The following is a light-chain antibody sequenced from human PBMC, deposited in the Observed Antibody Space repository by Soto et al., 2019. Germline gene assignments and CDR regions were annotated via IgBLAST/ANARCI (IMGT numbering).Light chain of an antibody. J-gene: IGLJ2*01. Sequence: QPVLTQPPSVSAAPGQKVTISCSGSSSNIGSNYVSWYQQFPEAAPKLLIYDNDKRPSGIPDRFSGSKSGTSATLGITGLQTGDEADYYCATWDRSLSAGVFGGGTKVTVL. CDR3: ATWDRSLSAGV. CDR1: SSNIGSNY. CDR2: DND. V-gene: IGLV1-51*01.